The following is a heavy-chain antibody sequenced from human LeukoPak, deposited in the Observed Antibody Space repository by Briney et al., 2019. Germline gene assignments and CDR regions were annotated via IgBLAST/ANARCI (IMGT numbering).Heavy chain of an antibody. Sequence: SETLSLTCAVYGGSFSGYYWSWIRQPPGMGLEWIGEINHSGSTNYNPSLKSRVTISVDTSKNQFSLKLSSVTAADTAVYYCARVGLRYYYDSSGYSHWFDPWGQGTLVTVSS. J-gene: IGHJ5*02. CDR2: INHSGST. D-gene: IGHD3-22*01. CDR1: GGSFSGYY. V-gene: IGHV4-34*01. CDR3: ARVGLRYYYDSSGYSHWFDP.